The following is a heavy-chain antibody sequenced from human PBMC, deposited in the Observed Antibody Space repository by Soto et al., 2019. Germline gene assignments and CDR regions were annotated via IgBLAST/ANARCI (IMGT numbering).Heavy chain of an antibody. D-gene: IGHD2-2*01. CDR1: GGTFSSYA. J-gene: IGHJ6*02. CDR2: IIPIFGTA. Sequence: GASVKVSCKASGGTFSSYAISWVRRAPGQGLEWMGGIIPIFGTANYAQKFQGRVTITADESTSTAYMELSSLRSEDTAVYYCARVMRGYCISPSCYYYYYGMDVWGQGTTVTVSS. V-gene: IGHV1-69*13. CDR3: ARVMRGYCISPSCYYYYYGMDV.